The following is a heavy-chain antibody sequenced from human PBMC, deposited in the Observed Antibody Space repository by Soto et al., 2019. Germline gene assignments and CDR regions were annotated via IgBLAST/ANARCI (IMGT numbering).Heavy chain of an antibody. CDR2: IYYSGST. V-gene: IGHV4-30-4*01. Sequence: PSETLSLTCTVSGGSISSGDYYWTWIRQPPGKGLEWIGYIYYSGSTYYNPSLKSRVTISVDTSKNQFSLKLSSVTAADTAVYYCASVSYFNAFDYSGQGTLVTVSS. CDR3: ASVSYFNAFDY. CDR1: GGSISSGDYY. J-gene: IGHJ4*02. D-gene: IGHD3-9*01.